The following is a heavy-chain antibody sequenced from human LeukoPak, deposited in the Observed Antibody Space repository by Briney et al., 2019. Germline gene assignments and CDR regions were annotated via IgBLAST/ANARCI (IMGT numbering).Heavy chain of an antibody. CDR3: ARGRRGKTGDWFDP. Sequence: ASVKVSCKASGGTFSSYAISWVRQATGQGLEWMGWMNPNSGNTGYAQKFQGRVTITRNTSISTAYMELSSLRSEDTAVYYCARGRRGKTGDWFDPWGQGTLVTVSS. CDR1: GGTFSSYA. J-gene: IGHJ5*02. CDR2: MNPNSGNT. D-gene: IGHD7-27*01. V-gene: IGHV1-8*03.